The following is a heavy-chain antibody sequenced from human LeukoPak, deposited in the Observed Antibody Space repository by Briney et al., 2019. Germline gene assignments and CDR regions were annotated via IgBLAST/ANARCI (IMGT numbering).Heavy chain of an antibody. D-gene: IGHD3-10*01. Sequence: ASVKVSCKVSGYTLTELSMHWVRQAPGKGLEWMGGFDPEDGETIYAQKFQGRVTMTEDTSTDTAYMELSSLRSGDTAVYYCATVPTGGYYGSGSLDYWGQGTLVTVSS. CDR3: ATVPTGGYYGSGSLDY. CDR1: GYTLTELS. V-gene: IGHV1-24*01. CDR2: FDPEDGET. J-gene: IGHJ4*02.